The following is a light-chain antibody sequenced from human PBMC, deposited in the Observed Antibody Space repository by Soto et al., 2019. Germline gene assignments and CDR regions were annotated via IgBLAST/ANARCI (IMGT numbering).Light chain of an antibody. CDR3: NSYRLSSAYV. Sequence: QSVLTQPASVSGSPGQSITISCTGTSSDIGAYNYVSWYQQLPGKAPKVMIYDVSNRPSGVSDRFSGSKSGNTASLTISGLHADDEPDYYCNSYRLSSAYVFGTGTKVTVL. CDR2: DVS. CDR1: SSDIGAYNY. J-gene: IGLJ1*01. V-gene: IGLV2-14*03.